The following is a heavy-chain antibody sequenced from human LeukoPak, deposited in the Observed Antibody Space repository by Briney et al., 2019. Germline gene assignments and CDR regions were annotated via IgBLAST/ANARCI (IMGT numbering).Heavy chain of an antibody. V-gene: IGHV1-69*13. Sequence: SVKVSCKASGGTYSSYAISWVRQAPGQGLEWMGGIIPIFGTANYAQKFQGRVTITADESTSTAYMELSSLRSEDTAVYYCARGVVEWPPLCWFDPWGQGTLVTVSS. CDR1: GGTYSSYA. CDR2: IIPIFGTA. CDR3: ARGVVEWPPLCWFDP. D-gene: IGHD3-3*01. J-gene: IGHJ5*02.